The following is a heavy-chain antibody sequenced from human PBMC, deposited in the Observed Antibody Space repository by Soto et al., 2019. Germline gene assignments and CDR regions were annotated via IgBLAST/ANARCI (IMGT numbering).Heavy chain of an antibody. Sequence: EVKLLESGGGFIQPGGSLRLSCTASGLTFSNYAMSWVRQAPGKGLEFVSFISGGGGSSYSADSVKGRFTVSRDNLKNTLSLQMHSLRVEDTAVYYCVKLLRSWYGHNALDVWGQGTTVTVSS. CDR1: GLTFSNYA. D-gene: IGHD4-17*01. CDR3: VKLLRSWYGHNALDV. CDR2: ISGGGGSS. V-gene: IGHV3-23*01. J-gene: IGHJ6*02.